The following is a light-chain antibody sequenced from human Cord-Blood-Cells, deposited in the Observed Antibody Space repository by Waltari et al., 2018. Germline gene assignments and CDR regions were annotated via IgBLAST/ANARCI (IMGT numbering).Light chain of an antibody. J-gene: IGKJ1*01. CDR1: QSVSSSY. CDR2: GAS. CDR3: QQYGSSPT. Sequence: EIVLTQSPGNLSLSPGERATLSCRASQSVSSSYLAWDQQKPGQAPRLLIYGASSRATGIPDRFSGSGSGTDFTLTISRLEPEDFAVYYCQQYGSSPTFGQGTKVEIK. V-gene: IGKV3-20*01.